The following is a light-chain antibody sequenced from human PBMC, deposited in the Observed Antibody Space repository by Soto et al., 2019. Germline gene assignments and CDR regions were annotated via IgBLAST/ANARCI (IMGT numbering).Light chain of an antibody. Sequence: EIVITQSPVTLSVSPGERAALSCRASQSVGSNFAWYQQRPGQAPRVLIYGTSTRATGVPARFSGSGSGTDFTLTISSLQSEDFAVYYCQQYNNWPYTFGQGTRLEIK. CDR3: QQYNNWPYT. CDR1: QSVGSN. J-gene: IGKJ2*01. CDR2: GTS. V-gene: IGKV3-15*01.